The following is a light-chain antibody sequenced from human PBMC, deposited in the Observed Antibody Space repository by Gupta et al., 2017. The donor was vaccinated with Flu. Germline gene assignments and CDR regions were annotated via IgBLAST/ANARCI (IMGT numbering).Light chain of an antibody. CDR3: GTWDSSLSVVV. CDR2: QDD. J-gene: IGLJ2*01. V-gene: IGLV1-51*02. Sequence: QSVLTQPPSVSAAPGQRVTISCSGSSSNIGSNFLSWYQQLPGTAPKLLIYQDDKRPSGVPDRFSGSKSGTSATLGITGLQTGDEADYYCGTWDSSLSVVVFGGGTKLTVL. CDR1: SSNIGSNF.